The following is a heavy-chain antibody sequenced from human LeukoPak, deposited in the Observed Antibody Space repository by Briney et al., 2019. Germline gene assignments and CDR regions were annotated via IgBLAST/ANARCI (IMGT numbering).Heavy chain of an antibody. CDR2: ITSNGGST. CDR1: GFTFSTNS. J-gene: IGHJ5*02. Sequence: PGGSLRLSCSASGFTFSTNSMHWVRQAPGKGLEFVSAITSNGGSTHYADSVKGRFTISRDNSKNTLYLQMSSLRAEDTAVYYCVTVGMTSIWSYLRFDPRGQGTLVSVSS. V-gene: IGHV3-64D*08. D-gene: IGHD1-26*01. CDR3: VTVGMTSIWSYLRFDP.